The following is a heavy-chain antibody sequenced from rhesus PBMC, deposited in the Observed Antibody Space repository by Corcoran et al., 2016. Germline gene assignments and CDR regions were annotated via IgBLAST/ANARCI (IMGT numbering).Heavy chain of an antibody. CDR2: ITYSGST. V-gene: IGHV4-122*02. CDR1: GGSISSGYYY. D-gene: IGHD3-16*01. Sequence: QVQLQESGPGLVKPSETLSLTCAVSGGSISSGYYYWSWIRQPPGKGREWIGYITYSGSTSYNPALKGRVTISRDTSRNQFSLKLSSVTAADTAVYYCARDGDYYSGRPLGALDSWGQGVVVTVSS. J-gene: IGHJ6*01. CDR3: ARDGDYYSGRPLGALDS.